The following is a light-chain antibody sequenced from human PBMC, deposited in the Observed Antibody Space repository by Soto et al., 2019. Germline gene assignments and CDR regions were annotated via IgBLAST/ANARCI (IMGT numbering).Light chain of an antibody. J-gene: IGKJ4*01. V-gene: IGKV3-11*01. CDR3: QHRRSWPLT. CDR1: QSVDSH. Sequence: EIVLTQSPATLSLSPGERATLSCRVSQSVDSHLAWYQQKPGQAPRLLIYDVSNRATGIAARFSGSGSGTDFTLTVSSLEPEDFAVYYCQHRRSWPLTFGGGTKVEIK. CDR2: DVS.